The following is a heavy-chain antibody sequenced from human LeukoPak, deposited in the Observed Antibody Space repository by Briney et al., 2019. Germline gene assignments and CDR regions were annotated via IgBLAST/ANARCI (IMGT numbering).Heavy chain of an antibody. D-gene: IGHD3-10*01. CDR2: ISYDGSNK. CDR1: GFTVSSNY. Sequence: GGSLRLSCAASGFTVSSNYMSWVRQAPGKGLEWVAVISYDGSNKYYADSVKGRFTISRDNSKNTLYLQMNSLRAEDTAVYYCARDNIGDFFDYWGQGTLVTVSS. CDR3: ARDNIGDFFDY. J-gene: IGHJ4*02. V-gene: IGHV3-30-3*01.